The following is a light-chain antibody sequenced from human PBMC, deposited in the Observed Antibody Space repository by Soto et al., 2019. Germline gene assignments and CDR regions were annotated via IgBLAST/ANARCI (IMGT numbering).Light chain of an antibody. CDR1: QDISSS. J-gene: IGKJ4*01. CDR3: QQLRSYPST. V-gene: IGKV1-9*01. Sequence: IQLTQSPSSLSASVGDRVTITCRASQDISSSLGWYQQKPGKAPKLLIYAASILQSGVPSRFSGSGFGTDFTLTISSLQAEDFASYFCQQLRSYPSTFGGGTKVEI. CDR2: AAS.